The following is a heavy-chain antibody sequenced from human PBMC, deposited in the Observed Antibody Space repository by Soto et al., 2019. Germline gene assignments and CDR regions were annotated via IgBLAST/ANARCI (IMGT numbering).Heavy chain of an antibody. J-gene: IGHJ4*02. CDR1: GFTFSNYA. V-gene: IGHV3-64*01. CDR2: ISSNGGST. D-gene: IGHD5-12*01. CDR3: TRDQSGYDLTGVDY. Sequence: EVQLVESGGGLVQPGGSLRLSCAASGFTFSNYAMHWVREAPGKGLEYVSAISSNGGSTYYANSVKGRFTISRDNSKNTLYLQMGSLRAEDMAMYYCTRDQSGYDLTGVDYWGQGTLVTVSS.